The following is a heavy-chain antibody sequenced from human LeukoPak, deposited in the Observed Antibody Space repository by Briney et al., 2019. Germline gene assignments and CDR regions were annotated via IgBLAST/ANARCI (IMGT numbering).Heavy chain of an antibody. CDR1: GGTFNNSA. J-gene: IGHJ5*02. CDR2: IMPLFGTA. Sequence: ASVKVSCRTSGGTFNNSAISWVRRAPGQGLDWLGGIMPLFGTAGCAQKFQGRVTITTDESTRTVYLELTSLTSDDTAVYYCARDVHGDYGSGWFDPWGQGTLVSASS. V-gene: IGHV1-69*05. CDR3: ARDVHGDYGSGWFDP. D-gene: IGHD4-17*01.